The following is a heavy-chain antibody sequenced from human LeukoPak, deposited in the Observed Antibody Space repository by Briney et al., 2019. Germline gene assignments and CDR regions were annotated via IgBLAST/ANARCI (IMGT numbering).Heavy chain of an antibody. CDR3: ARHWVEYTSSSAFDY. D-gene: IGHD6-6*01. V-gene: IGHV5-51*01. CDR2: IYPGDSDT. CDR1: GYSFTSYW. J-gene: IGHJ4*02. Sequence: TGESLKISCKGSGYSFTSYWIGWVRQMPGKGLEWMGIIYPGDSDTRYSPSFQGQVTISADKSISTAYLQWSSLKASDTAMYYCARHWVEYTSSSAFDYWGQGTLVTVSS.